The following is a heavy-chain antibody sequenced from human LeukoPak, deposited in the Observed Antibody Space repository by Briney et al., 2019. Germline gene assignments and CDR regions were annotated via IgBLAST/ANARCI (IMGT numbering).Heavy chain of an antibody. V-gene: IGHV3-33*06. CDR2: MWYDGSNE. D-gene: IGHD3-22*01. J-gene: IGHJ3*02. Sequence: PGGSLTLTCAASGFTFSIYAMHWVRQAPGKGLEWVGDMWYDGSNENYADSVKGRFTISRDNSKNTLYLQMNSLRVEDTAVYYCAKDPPALVVTYGFDIWGQGTMVTVSS. CDR3: AKDPPALVVTYGFDI. CDR1: GFTFSIYA.